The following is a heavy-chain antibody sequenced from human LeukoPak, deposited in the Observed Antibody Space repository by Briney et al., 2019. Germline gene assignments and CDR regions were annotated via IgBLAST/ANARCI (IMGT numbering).Heavy chain of an antibody. CDR3: ARLPFRYAFDY. V-gene: IGHV1-46*03. D-gene: IGHD3-9*01. CDR2: INPSGGST. Sequence: ASVKVSCKASGYTFTSYYMHWVRQAPGQGLEWMGIINPSGGSTSYAQKFQGRVTMTRDTSTSTVYMELSSLRSKDTAVYYCARLPFRYAFDYWGQGTLVTASS. J-gene: IGHJ4*02. CDR1: GYTFTSYY.